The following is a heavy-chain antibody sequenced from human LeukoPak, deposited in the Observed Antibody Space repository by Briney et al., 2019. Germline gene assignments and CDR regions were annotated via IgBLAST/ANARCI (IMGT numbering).Heavy chain of an antibody. V-gene: IGHV4-39*01. CDR3: ARHGLKRFDF. CDR1: GGSISNPGYY. CDR2: VYYRGDS. J-gene: IGHJ4*02. Sequence: ETLSLTCPLSGGSISNPGYYWRWVRQPPGKGLECIGSVYYRGDSYKNPYLQSRLTVSIDTSKNQFSLQLRSVTAADTAVYFCARHGLKRFDFWGPGILVIVSS.